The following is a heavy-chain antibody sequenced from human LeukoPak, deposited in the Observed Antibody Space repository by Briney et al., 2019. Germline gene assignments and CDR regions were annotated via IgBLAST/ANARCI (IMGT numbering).Heavy chain of an antibody. Sequence: ASVKVSFKASGYTFASYYMHWVRQAPGQGLEWMGIINPSGGSTSYAQKFQGRVTMTRDTSTSTVYMELSSLRSEDTAVYYCARDLGGSYPDYWGQGTLVTVSS. CDR1: GYTFASYY. J-gene: IGHJ4*02. CDR3: ARDLGGSYPDY. D-gene: IGHD1-26*01. CDR2: INPSGGST. V-gene: IGHV1-46*01.